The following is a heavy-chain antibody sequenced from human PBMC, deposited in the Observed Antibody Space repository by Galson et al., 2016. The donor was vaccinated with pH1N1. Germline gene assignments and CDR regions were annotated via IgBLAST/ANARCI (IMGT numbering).Heavy chain of an antibody. V-gene: IGHV4-38-2*02. J-gene: IGHJ6*03. Sequence: SETLSLTCTVSGYSISSGHYWGWVRQPPGKGLEWIGSVSHSGVTYYNPSLRSRVTISLHTSKNQISLRVTSVCDADTAAYYCAREVGWSYGLKYYYYDMDVWGNGTTVIVSS. D-gene: IGHD1-26*01. CDR2: VSHSGVT. CDR1: GYSISSGHY. CDR3: AREVGWSYGLKYYYYDMDV.